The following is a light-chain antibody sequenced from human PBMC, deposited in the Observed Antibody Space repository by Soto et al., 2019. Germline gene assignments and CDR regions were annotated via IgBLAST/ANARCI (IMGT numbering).Light chain of an antibody. CDR2: DAS. CDR1: QSISSW. CDR3: QQYNSYSEWT. V-gene: IGKV1-5*01. Sequence: DIQMTQSPSTLSASVGDRVTITCRASQSISSWLAWYQQKPGKAPKLLIYDASSLESGVPSRFSGSGSWTEFTLTISSLLPDDFATYYCQQYNSYSEWTFGQGTKVEIK. J-gene: IGKJ1*01.